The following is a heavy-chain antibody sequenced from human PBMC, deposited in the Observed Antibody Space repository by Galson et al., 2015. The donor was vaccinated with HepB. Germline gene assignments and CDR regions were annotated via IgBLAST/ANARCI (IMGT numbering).Heavy chain of an antibody. CDR2: ISSSSSTI. J-gene: IGHJ4*02. CDR1: GFTFSSYS. D-gene: IGHD5-18*01. V-gene: IGHV3-48*01. CDR3: ARDKVVGYSYGSDY. Sequence: SLRLSCAASGFTFSSYSMNWVRQAPGKGLEWVSYISSSSSTIYYADSVKGRFTISRDNAKNSLYLQMNSLRAEDTAVYYCARDKVVGYSYGSDYWGQGTLVTVSS.